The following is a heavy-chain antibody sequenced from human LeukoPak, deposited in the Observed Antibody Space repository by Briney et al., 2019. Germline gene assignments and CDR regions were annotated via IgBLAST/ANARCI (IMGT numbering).Heavy chain of an antibody. CDR2: INHSGGT. Sequence: SETLSLTCTVSGYSISSGYYWGWIRPPPGKGLELIGSINHSGGTYYNPSLKRRVTISVDTSKNQFSLKLNSVNPEDTAVYYCARVGGGSDPYYAMDVWGQGTTVTVSS. CDR1: GYSISSGYY. CDR3: ARVGGGSDPYYAMDV. V-gene: IGHV4-38-2*02. D-gene: IGHD2-15*01. J-gene: IGHJ6*02.